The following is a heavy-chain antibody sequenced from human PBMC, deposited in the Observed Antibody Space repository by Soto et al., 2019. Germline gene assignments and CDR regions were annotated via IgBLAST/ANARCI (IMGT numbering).Heavy chain of an antibody. CDR1: GGTFSSCA. D-gene: IGHD5-18*01. V-gene: IGHV1-69*13. CDR2: IIPIFGTA. CDR3: AREGRIQLWLVSYYYGMDV. J-gene: IGHJ6*02. Sequence: GASVKVSCKASGGTFSSCAISWVRQAPGQGLEWMGGIIPIFGTANYAQKFQGRVTITADESTSTAYMELSSLRSEDTAVYYCAREGRIQLWLVSYYYGMDVWGQGTTVTVSS.